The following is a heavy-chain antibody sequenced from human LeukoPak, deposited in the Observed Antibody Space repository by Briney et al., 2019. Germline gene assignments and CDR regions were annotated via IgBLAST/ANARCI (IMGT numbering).Heavy chain of an antibody. V-gene: IGHV1-46*01. CDR3: ARDSHGDYVEGDDY. CDR2: INPSGGST. D-gene: IGHD4-17*01. Sequence: ASVKVSCKASGGTFSSYAIGWVRQAPGQGLEWMGIINPSGGSTSYAQKFQGRVTMTRDTSTSTVYMELSSLRSEDTAVYYCARDSHGDYVEGDDYWGQGTLVTVSS. CDR1: GGTFSSYA. J-gene: IGHJ4*02.